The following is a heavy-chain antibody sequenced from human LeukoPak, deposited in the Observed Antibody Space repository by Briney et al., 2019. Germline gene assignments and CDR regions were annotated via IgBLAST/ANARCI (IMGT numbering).Heavy chain of an antibody. CDR3: AKGFRGTRTDAFDI. Sequence: GSLRLSCAASGFTFSSYAMSWVRQAPGRGLEWVSTITGSGASTYFADSVKGRFTISRDNSKNTLYLQMNSLRAEDTAVYYCAKGFRGTRTDAFDIWGQGTMVTVSS. J-gene: IGHJ3*02. V-gene: IGHV3-23*01. CDR2: ITGSGAST. D-gene: IGHD2-2*01. CDR1: GFTFSSYA.